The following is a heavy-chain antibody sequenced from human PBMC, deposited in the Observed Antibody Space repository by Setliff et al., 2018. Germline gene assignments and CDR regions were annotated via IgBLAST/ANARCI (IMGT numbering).Heavy chain of an antibody. D-gene: IGHD5-18*01. J-gene: IGHJ3*02. Sequence: GGSLRLSCAASVFTFSGSAVHWVRQASGKGLEWVGRIRRNADNYATAYAASGRGRFTISRDDSKNTAYLQMNSPKTEDTAVYYCTFARDGYDVFDIWGQGTMVTVSS. CDR3: TFARDGYDVFDI. V-gene: IGHV3-73*01. CDR1: VFTFSGSA. CDR2: IRRNADNYAT.